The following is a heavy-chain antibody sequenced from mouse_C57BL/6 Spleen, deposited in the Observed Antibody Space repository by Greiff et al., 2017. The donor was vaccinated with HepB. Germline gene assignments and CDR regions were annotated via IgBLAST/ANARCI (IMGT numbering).Heavy chain of an antibody. CDR2: IRSKSNNYAT. CDR1: GFSFNTYA. D-gene: IGHD2-3*01. Sequence: EVQLVESGGGLVQPKGSLKLSCAASGFSFNTYAMNWVRQAPGKGLEWVARIRSKSNNYATYYADSVKDRFTISRDDSESMLYLQMNNLKTEDTAMYYCVRQFDGYYVYAMDYWGQGTSVTVSS. CDR3: VRQFDGYYVYAMDY. J-gene: IGHJ4*01. V-gene: IGHV10-1*01.